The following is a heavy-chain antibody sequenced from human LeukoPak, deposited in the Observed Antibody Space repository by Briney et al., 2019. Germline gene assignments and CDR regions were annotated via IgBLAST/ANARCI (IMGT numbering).Heavy chain of an antibody. D-gene: IGHD1-26*01. Sequence: GGSLRLSCAASGFTFSSYAMHWVRQAPGKGLEWVPVISYDGSNKYYADSVKGRFTISRDNSKNTLYLQMNSLRAEDTAVYYCARDAFAGTCDYWGQGTLVTVSS. CDR3: ARDAFAGTCDY. CDR1: GFTFSSYA. CDR2: ISYDGSNK. J-gene: IGHJ4*02. V-gene: IGHV3-30*01.